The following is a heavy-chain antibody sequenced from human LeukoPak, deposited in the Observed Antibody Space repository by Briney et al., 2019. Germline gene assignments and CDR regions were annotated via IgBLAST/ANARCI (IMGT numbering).Heavy chain of an antibody. D-gene: IGHD3-22*01. CDR1: GFTVSKNY. Sequence: GGSLKLSCVASGFTVSKNYMSWVRQAPGKGLEWVSIIYSGGSTYYADSVKGRFTISRDNSKNTLYLQMNSLGAEDTAVYYCGRDYYDGSGYWAYWGQGTLVTVSS. CDR2: IYSGGST. V-gene: IGHV3-66*01. J-gene: IGHJ4*02. CDR3: GRDYYDGSGYWAY.